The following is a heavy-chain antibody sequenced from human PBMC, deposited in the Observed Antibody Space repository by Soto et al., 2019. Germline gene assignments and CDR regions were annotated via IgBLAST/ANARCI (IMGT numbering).Heavy chain of an antibody. CDR1: GFIFRTYW. CDR2: INNDGSST. J-gene: IGHJ6*04. Sequence: PGGSLRLSCAASGFIFRTYWMRWVRQVPGKDLVWVSRINNDGSSTDYADSVKGRFTISRDNAKDTLYLQMNSLRVEDTAVYYCAMGTMDVWGKGTTVTVSS. CDR3: AMGTMDV. D-gene: IGHD7-27*01. V-gene: IGHV3-74*01.